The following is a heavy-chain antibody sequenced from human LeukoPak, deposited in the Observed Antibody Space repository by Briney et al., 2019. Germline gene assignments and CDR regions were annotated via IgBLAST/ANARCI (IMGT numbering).Heavy chain of an antibody. CDR2: IKSKTNGGTT. D-gene: IGHD6-19*01. CDR1: GFTFSSYA. CDR3: TTGLAGL. Sequence: GGSLRLSCAASGFTFSSYAMSWVRQAPGKGLEWVGRIKSKTNGGTTDYVAPVKGRFTISRDDSKNTLYLQMNSLKTEDTAVYYCTTGLAGLWGQGILVTVSS. J-gene: IGHJ4*02. V-gene: IGHV3-15*01.